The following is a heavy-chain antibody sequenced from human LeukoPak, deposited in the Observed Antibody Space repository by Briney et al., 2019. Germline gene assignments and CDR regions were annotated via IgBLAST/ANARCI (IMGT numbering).Heavy chain of an antibody. CDR2: IYTSGST. D-gene: IGHD6-19*01. J-gene: IGHJ4*02. V-gene: IGHV4-4*07. CDR1: GGSISSYY. CDR3: ARVRMSIAVAGILYYFDY. Sequence: KTSETLSLTCTVSGGSISSYYWSWIRQPAGKGLEWIGRIYTSGSTNYNPSLKSRVTMSVDTSKNQFSLKLSSVTAADTAVYYCARVRMSIAVAGILYYFDYWGQGTLVTVSS.